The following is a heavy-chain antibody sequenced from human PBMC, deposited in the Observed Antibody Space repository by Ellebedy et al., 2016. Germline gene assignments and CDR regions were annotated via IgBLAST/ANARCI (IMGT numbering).Heavy chain of an antibody. CDR2: ISNSGGGT. J-gene: IGHJ4*02. Sequence: GGSLRLSCVASGLTFSSYAMTWIRQAPGKGLEWVSIISNSGGGTSFADSVRGRFTISRDNSKNTLYLHMNSLRGEDTAVYYCARALFTRSDCWGRGTLATVSS. V-gene: IGHV3-23*01. CDR3: ARALFTRSDC. CDR1: GLTFSSYA. D-gene: IGHD2-2*01.